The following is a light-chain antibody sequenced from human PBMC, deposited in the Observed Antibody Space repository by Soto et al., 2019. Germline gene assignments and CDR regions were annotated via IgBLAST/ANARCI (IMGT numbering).Light chain of an antibody. CDR3: QQYGSSPTT. CDR1: QSVSSSY. Sequence: EIVLTQSPGTLSLSPGERATLSCRASQSVSSSYLAWYQQKPGQAPRLLIYGASSRATGIPERFSGSGSGTDLNLTISSMEPEDFEVYYCQQYGSSPTTFGHGTKVEL. V-gene: IGKV3-20*01. J-gene: IGKJ1*01. CDR2: GAS.